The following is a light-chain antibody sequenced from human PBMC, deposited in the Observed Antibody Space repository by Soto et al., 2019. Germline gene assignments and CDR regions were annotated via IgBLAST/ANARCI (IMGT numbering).Light chain of an antibody. J-gene: IGKJ1*01. CDR1: QSISSW. CDR3: QQYNSYSRT. Sequence: DIQMTQSPSTLSASVGDRVTITCWASQSISSWLAWYQQKPGKAPKLLIYKASSLESGVPSRFSGSGSGTEFTLTISSLQPDDFATYYCQQYNSYSRTFGQGTKVDNK. CDR2: KAS. V-gene: IGKV1-5*03.